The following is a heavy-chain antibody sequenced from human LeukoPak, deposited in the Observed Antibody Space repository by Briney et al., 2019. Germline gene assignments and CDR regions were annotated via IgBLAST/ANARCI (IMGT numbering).Heavy chain of an antibody. J-gene: IGHJ6*03. CDR3: AKGYCSSTACWDYYYMDV. CDR2: ISGSAATT. Sequence: HPGGSLRLSCTASGFTFSIYAMSWVRQAPGKGLEWVSVISGSAATTYYADSVKGRFTISRDNSKSTLYLQMNSLRAGDTAVYYCAKGYCSSTACWDYYYMDVWGKGTTVTVSS. CDR1: GFTFSIYA. V-gene: IGHV3-23*01. D-gene: IGHD2-2*01.